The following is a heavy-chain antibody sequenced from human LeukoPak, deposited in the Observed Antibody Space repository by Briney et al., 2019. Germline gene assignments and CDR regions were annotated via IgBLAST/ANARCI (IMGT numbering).Heavy chain of an antibody. CDR3: ARGMFSSSWSQYDY. CDR1: GGSISSYY. Sequence: SETLSLTCTVSGGSISSYYWSWVRQPAGKGLEWIGRIYTSGNTNYNPSLKSRVTMSLDTSKNQFSLKLSSVTAADTAAYYCARGMFSSSWSQYDYWGQGTLVTVSS. D-gene: IGHD6-13*01. J-gene: IGHJ4*02. CDR2: IYTSGNT. V-gene: IGHV4-4*07.